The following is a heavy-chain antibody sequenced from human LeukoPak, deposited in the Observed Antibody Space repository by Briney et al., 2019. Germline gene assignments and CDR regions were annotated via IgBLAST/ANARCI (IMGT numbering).Heavy chain of an antibody. CDR3: ARDPDRIAAAGYFDY. CDR2: ISYDGSNK. V-gene: IGHV3-30-3*01. CDR1: GFTFSSYA. D-gene: IGHD6-13*01. J-gene: IGHJ4*02. Sequence: PGGSLRLSCAASGFTFSSYAMHWVRQAPGKGLEWVAVISYDGSNKYYADSVKGRFTISRDNSKNTLYLQMNSLRAEDTAVYYCARDPDRIAAAGYFDYWGQGTLVTVSS.